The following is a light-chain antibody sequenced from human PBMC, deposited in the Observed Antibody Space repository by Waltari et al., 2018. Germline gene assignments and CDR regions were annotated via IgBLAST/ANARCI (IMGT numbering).Light chain of an antibody. CDR2: KAS. CDR3: QQYYDYSWT. CDR1: QSISSW. J-gene: IGKJ1*01. Sequence: DIQMTQSPATLAASVGDSVTIFCRANQSISSWLAWYQQKPGLAPKLLIYKASSLESGVPTRFSGSGSGTEFTLTISSLQPDDLATYHCQQYYDYSWTFGQGTKVEI. V-gene: IGKV1-5*03.